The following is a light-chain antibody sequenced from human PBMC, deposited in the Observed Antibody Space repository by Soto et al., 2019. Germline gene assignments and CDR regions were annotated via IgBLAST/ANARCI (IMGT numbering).Light chain of an antibody. CDR2: AAS. J-gene: IGKJ5*01. V-gene: IGKV1-39*01. CDR3: KQAASFPIT. CDR1: QSISSY. Sequence: DIQMTQSPSSLSASVGDRVTITCRASQSISSYLNWYQQKPGKAPKLLIYAASSLQSGVQSRFSGSGSGTEFTLTIDSLQSEDFAVYYCKQAASFPITFGQGTRLEIK.